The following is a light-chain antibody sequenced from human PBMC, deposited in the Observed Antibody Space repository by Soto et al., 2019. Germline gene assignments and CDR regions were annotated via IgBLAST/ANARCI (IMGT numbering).Light chain of an antibody. CDR1: ESVSGK. J-gene: IGKJ4*01. CDR2: GAS. CDR3: QQYINWPST. Sequence: EVVMTQSPATLSLFLGERATLSCRAGESVSGKLAWYQKKPGQPPRLVMYGASTRATGIPARFSGSGSGTEFTLTISSLQSEDVAVYFCQQYINWPSTFGGGTRVPIK. V-gene: IGKV3D-15*01.